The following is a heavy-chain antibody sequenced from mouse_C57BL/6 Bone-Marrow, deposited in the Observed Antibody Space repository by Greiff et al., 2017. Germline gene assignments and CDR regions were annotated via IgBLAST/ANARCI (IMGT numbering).Heavy chain of an antibody. CDR1: GYTFTSYW. CDR3: ARVGYYGSSLYYYAMDY. J-gene: IGHJ4*01. Sequence: QVQLQQPGAELVKPGASVKLSCKASGYTFTSYWMQWVKQRPGQGLGWIGEIDPSDSYTNYNQKFKGKATLTVDTSSSTAYMQLSSLTSEDSAVYYCARVGYYGSSLYYYAMDYWGQGTSVTVSS. CDR2: IDPSDSYT. V-gene: IGHV1-50*01. D-gene: IGHD1-1*01.